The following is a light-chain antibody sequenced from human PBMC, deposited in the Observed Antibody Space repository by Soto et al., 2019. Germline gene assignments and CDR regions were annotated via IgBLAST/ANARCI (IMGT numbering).Light chain of an antibody. Sequence: EIAMTQSPATLSVSPGERATLSCRASQSVTGRLAWYQQKRGQAPRLLIYGASTRATGISARFSGSGSGTEFTLTISSLQSEDFAVYYCQQYNNWLITFGQGTRLEIK. V-gene: IGKV3-15*01. CDR1: QSVTGR. J-gene: IGKJ5*01. CDR3: QQYNNWLIT. CDR2: GAS.